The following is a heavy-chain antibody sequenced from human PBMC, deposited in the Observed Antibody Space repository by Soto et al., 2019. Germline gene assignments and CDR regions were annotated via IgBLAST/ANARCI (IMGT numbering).Heavy chain of an antibody. CDR2: IWYDGSKT. V-gene: IGHV3-33*01. Sequence: QVHLVASGGGVVQPGRSLRLSCVASGFTFSTYGMHWVRQAPGKGLEWVAVIWYDGSKTYYAESVKGRFTISRDNSKNTLYLQMSSLRAEDTAVYYCARDIWFEKSKCLDYWGQGSLVTVSS. CDR1: GFTFSTYG. D-gene: IGHD3-10*01. CDR3: ARDIWFEKSKCLDY. J-gene: IGHJ4*02.